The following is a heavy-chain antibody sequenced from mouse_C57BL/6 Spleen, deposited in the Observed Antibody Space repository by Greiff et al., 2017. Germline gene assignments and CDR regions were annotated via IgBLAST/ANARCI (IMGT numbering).Heavy chain of an antibody. D-gene: IGHD2-4*01. CDR3: AAIYYDSVGFAY. V-gene: IGHV1-80*01. J-gene: IGHJ3*01. CDR2: IYPGDGDT. Sequence: QVQLKESGAELVKPGASVKISCKASGYAFSSYWMNWVKQKPGKGLEWIGQIYPGDGDTNYNGKFKGKATLTADKSSSTAYMQLSSLTAEDSSVYFCAAIYYDSVGFAYWGQGTLVTVSA. CDR1: GYAFSSYW.